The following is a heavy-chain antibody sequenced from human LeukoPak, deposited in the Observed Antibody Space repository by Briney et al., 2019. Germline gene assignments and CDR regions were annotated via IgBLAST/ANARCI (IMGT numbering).Heavy chain of an antibody. CDR2: TYQRSKWYN. V-gene: IGHV6-1*01. J-gene: IGHJ4*02. D-gene: IGHD6-19*01. CDR1: GDSVSINSAA. Sequence: SQTVSLTWAISGDSVSINSAAWNWIRQSPSRGLEWLGRTYQRSKWYNDYAVSVKSRITINPDISKNQFSLQLNSVTPEDTAVYYCARSPSPYSSGWYFDYWGQGTLVTVSS. CDR3: ARSPSPYSSGWYFDY.